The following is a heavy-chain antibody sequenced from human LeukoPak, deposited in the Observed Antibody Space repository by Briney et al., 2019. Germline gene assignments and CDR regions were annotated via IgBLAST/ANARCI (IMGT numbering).Heavy chain of an antibody. CDR3: ARDSPPGYYYYYGMDV. V-gene: IGHV1-18*01. CDR1: GYTLTSYG. J-gene: IGHJ6*02. Sequence: GASVKVSCKASGYTLTSYGISWVRQAPGQGLEWMGWISAYNGNTNYAQKLQGRVTMTTDTSTSTAYMELRSLRSDDTAVYYCARDSPPGYYYYYGMDVWGQGTTVTVSS. CDR2: ISAYNGNT.